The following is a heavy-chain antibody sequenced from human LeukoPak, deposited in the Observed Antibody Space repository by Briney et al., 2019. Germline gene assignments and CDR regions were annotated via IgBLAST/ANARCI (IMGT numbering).Heavy chain of an antibody. CDR1: GYTFTGYY. Sequence: GASVKVSCKASGYTFTGYYMHWVRQAPGQGLEWMGWINPNSGGTNYAQKFQGRVAMTRDTSISTAYMELSRLRSDDTAVYYCARVGRYDFWSGYYTGLDYWGQGTLVTVSS. CDR3: ARVGRYDFWSGYYTGLDY. CDR2: INPNSGGT. V-gene: IGHV1-2*02. J-gene: IGHJ4*02. D-gene: IGHD3-3*01.